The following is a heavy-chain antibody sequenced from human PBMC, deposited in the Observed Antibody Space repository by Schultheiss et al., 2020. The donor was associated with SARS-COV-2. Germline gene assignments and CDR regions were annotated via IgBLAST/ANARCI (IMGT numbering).Heavy chain of an antibody. V-gene: IGHV4-59*01. CDR2: IYYSGST. CDR3: ARQYSGYDWNYYYYGMDV. J-gene: IGHJ6*02. Sequence: GSLRLSCSASGFTFSSYAMHWVRQPPGKGLEWIGYIYYSGSTNYNPSLKSRVTISVDTSKNQFSLKLSSVTAADTAVYYCARQYSGYDWNYYYYGMDVWGQGTTVTVSS. D-gene: IGHD5-12*01. CDR1: GFTFSSYA.